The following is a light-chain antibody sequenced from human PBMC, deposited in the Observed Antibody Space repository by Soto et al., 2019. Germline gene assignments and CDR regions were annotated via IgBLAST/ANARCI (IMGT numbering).Light chain of an antibody. CDR1: SSDVGSDNL. J-gene: IGLJ3*02. CDR2: EAT. CDR3: CSYEARRTLV. Sequence: QSVLTQPASVSGSPGQSITISCTGTSSDVGSDNLVSWYQQLPGKAPKLMIYEATQRPSGVSDRFSGSRSGNTASLTISGLQAEDEADYYCCSYEARRTLVFGGGTKLTVL. V-gene: IGLV2-23*01.